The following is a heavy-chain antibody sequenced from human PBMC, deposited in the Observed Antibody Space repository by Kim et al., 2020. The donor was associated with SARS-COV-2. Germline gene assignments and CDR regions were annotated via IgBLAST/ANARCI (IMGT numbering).Heavy chain of an antibody. D-gene: IGHD2-15*01. J-gene: IGHJ5*02. CDR3: ARVHCSGGSCYPNWFDP. V-gene: IGHV4-31*02. Sequence: PKSRVTITVDTSKNQFSLKLGSVAAADTAVYYCARVHCSGGSCYPNWFDPWGQGTLVTVSS.